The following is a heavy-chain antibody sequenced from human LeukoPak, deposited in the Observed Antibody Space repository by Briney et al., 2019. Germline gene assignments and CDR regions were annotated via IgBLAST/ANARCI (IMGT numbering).Heavy chain of an antibody. CDR1: GFTFSSYA. D-gene: IGHD3-10*01. CDR2: ISGGGGDA. J-gene: IGHJ4*02. CDR3: AKTPKLIRGTPDY. Sequence: GGSLRLSCAASGFTFSSYAMSWVRQAPGKGLEWVSVISGGGGDANYADSVKGRFTISRDNSKNTLYLRMSSLRAEDTAIYYCAKTPKLIRGTPDYWGQGTLVIVSS. V-gene: IGHV3-23*01.